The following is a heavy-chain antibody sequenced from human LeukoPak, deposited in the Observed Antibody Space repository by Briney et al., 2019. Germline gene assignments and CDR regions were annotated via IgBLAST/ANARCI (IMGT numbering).Heavy chain of an antibody. CDR3: AKDLKWDLTDGFDY. CDR1: GFIFSSYA. Sequence: GGSPRLSCAASGFIFSSYAMHWVRQAPGKGLEWVALISYDVSNKYYADSVKGRFTISRDNSKNTLYLQMNSLRAEDTAVYYCAKDLKWDLTDGFDYWGQGTLVTVSS. CDR2: ISYDVSNK. D-gene: IGHD1-26*01. J-gene: IGHJ4*02. V-gene: IGHV3-30*18.